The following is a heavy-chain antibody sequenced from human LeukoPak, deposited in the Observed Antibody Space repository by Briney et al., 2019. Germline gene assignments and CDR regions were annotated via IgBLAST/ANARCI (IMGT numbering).Heavy chain of an antibody. CDR1: GFTFSDYY. CDR2: ISSSGSTI. V-gene: IGHV3-11*04. D-gene: IGHD1-26*01. Sequence: PGGSLRLSCAASGFTFSDYYMGWIRQEPGKGLEWVSYISSSGSTIYNADSVKGRFTISRDNAKNSLYLQMNSLRAEDTAVYYCARERQLGATPFDYWGQGSLVTVSS. CDR3: ARERQLGATPFDY. J-gene: IGHJ4*02.